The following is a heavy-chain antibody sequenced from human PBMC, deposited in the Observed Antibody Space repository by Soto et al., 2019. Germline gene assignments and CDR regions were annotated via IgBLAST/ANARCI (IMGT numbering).Heavy chain of an antibody. CDR2: INAGNGNT. CDR3: ARARGSYGDFIY. CDR1: GYTFTSYA. J-gene: IGHJ4*02. D-gene: IGHD4-17*01. Sequence: ASVKVSCKASGYTFTSYAMHWVRQAPGQRLEWMGWINAGNGNTKYSQKFQGRVTITRDTSASTAYMELSSLRSEDTAVYYCARARGSYGDFIYWGQGTLVTVSS. V-gene: IGHV1-3*01.